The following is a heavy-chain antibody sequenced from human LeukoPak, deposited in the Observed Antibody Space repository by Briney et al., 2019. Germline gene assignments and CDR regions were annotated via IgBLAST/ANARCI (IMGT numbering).Heavy chain of an antibody. Sequence: SETLSLTCTVSGGSISSYYWSWIRQPPGKGLEWIGYIYYSGSTNYNPSLRSRVTISVDTSKNQFSLKLSSVTAADTAVYYCARLYSSSWLNYYYYYMDVWGKGTTVTVSS. CDR1: GGSISSYY. J-gene: IGHJ6*03. D-gene: IGHD6-13*01. V-gene: IGHV4-59*08. CDR3: ARLYSSSWLNYYYYYMDV. CDR2: IYYSGST.